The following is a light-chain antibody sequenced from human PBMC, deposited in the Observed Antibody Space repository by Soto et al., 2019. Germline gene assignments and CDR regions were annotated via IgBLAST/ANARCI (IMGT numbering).Light chain of an antibody. V-gene: IGKV1-5*03. CDR3: LQYNRLYT. Sequence: DIQMTQSPSTLSASVGDRVTITCRASQSLSGWLAWYQQKPGKAPNLLIYKTSSLESGVPSRFSGSGSGTEFTLTISNLQPDDFATYYCLQYNRLYTFGHGTKLEIK. CDR1: QSLSGW. CDR2: KTS. J-gene: IGKJ2*01.